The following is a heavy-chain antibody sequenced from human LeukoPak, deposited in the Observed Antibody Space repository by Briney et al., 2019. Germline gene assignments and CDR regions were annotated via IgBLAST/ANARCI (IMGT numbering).Heavy chain of an antibody. CDR2: ISDTVRDT. D-gene: IGHD4-17*01. CDR1: GFTFSAYG. V-gene: IGHV3-23*01. J-gene: IGHJ4*02. CDR3: AKDNYGGIFAS. Sequence: GGSLRLSCAASGFTFSAYGMSWVRQAPGKGLEWVSHISDTVRDTWYANSVKGRFIISRDNSRDTVYLQMSSLRPEDTALYFCAKDNYGGIFASWGQGTLVTVFS.